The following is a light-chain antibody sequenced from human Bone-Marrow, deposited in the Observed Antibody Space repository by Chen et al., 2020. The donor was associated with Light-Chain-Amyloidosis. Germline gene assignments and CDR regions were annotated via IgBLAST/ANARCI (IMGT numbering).Light chain of an antibody. V-gene: IGLV2-14*01. CDR3: SSYTITNTLV. CDR1: SSAVGGDNH. J-gene: IGLJ1*01. CDR2: EVT. Sequence: QSALTQPASVSGSPGQSITIPCTGTSSAVGGDNHVSWYQQHPDKAPKLIIYEVTNGPSWVPDRFSSSRSDSTASLTISGLQTEDESDCFCSSYTITNTLVFGSGTKVTVL.